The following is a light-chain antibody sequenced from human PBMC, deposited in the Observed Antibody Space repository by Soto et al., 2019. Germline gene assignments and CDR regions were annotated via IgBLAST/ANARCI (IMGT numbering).Light chain of an antibody. CDR3: QQFGSSPLYT. CDR2: GAS. CDR1: QSVSSTY. Sequence: EIVLMQSPGTLSLSPGERVTLSCRASQSVSSTYLAWYQQKPGQAPRLLIYGASSRATGIPDRLSGSGSGTDFTLTISRLEPEDFAVYYCQQFGSSPLYTFGQGTKLEIK. V-gene: IGKV3-20*01. J-gene: IGKJ2*01.